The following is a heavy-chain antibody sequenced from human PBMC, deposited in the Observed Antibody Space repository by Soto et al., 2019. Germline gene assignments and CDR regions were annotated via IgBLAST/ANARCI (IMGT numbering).Heavy chain of an antibody. D-gene: IGHD4-17*01. V-gene: IGHV4-4*02. CDR2: IYHSGST. CDR3: ARAEKYYGDYCDY. CDR1: GGSISSSNW. Sequence: SESLSLTCAVSGGSISSSNWWSWVRQPPGKGLEWIGEIYHSGSTNYNPSLKSRVTISVDKSKNQFSLKLSSVTAADTAVYYCARAEKYYGDYCDYWGQGTLVT. J-gene: IGHJ4*02.